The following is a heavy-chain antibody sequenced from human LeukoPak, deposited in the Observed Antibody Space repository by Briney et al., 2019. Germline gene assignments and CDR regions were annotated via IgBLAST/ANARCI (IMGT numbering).Heavy chain of an antibody. Sequence: GGSLRLSCAASGFTFSTYWMHWVRQGPGKSLVWFSRISTDGSITTYADSVRGRFTISRDNAKNTLYPQMKSLTAEDTAIYFCASAPFSVFGVVSWGQGTLVTVSS. V-gene: IGHV3-74*03. CDR2: ISTDGSIT. CDR1: GFTFSTYW. J-gene: IGHJ5*02. CDR3: ASAPFSVFGVVS. D-gene: IGHD3-3*01.